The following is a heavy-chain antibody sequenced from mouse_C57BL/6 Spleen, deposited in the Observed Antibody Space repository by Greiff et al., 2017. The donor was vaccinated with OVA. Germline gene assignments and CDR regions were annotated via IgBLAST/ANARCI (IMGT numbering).Heavy chain of an antibody. D-gene: IGHD2-9*01. V-gene: IGHV1-69*01. CDR3: ARPSMVTTSPYFDY. Sequence: QVQLQQPGAELVMPGASVKLSCKASGYTFTSYWMHWVKQRPGQGLEWIGEIDPSDSYTNYNQKFKGKSTLTVDKSSSTAYMQLSSLTSEDSAVYYCARPSMVTTSPYFDYWGQGTTLTVSS. CDR1: GYTFTSYW. CDR2: IDPSDSYT. J-gene: IGHJ2*01.